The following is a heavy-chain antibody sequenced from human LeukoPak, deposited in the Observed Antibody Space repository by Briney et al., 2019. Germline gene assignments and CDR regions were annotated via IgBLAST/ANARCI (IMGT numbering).Heavy chain of an antibody. CDR2: ISADNGNT. Sequence: ASVKVSCKASGYTFTSYAISWVRQAPGQGLEWMGWISADNGNTDYAQRFQGRVTMTTDTSTSTAYMELSRLTSDDTAVYYCARRYSYGAPFDYWGQGTLVTVSS. D-gene: IGHD5-18*01. CDR1: GYTFTSYA. J-gene: IGHJ4*02. CDR3: ARRYSYGAPFDY. V-gene: IGHV1-18*01.